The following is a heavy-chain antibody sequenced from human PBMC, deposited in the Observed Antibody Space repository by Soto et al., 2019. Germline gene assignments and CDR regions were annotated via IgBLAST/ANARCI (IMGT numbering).Heavy chain of an antibody. CDR2: IYPDDSDT. V-gene: IGHV5-51*01. D-gene: IGHD5-18*01. CDR3: ARHRARGYNYSFAAFDF. CDR1: GDNFATHC. J-gene: IGHJ3*01. Sequence: RNRWNAAGDNFATHCSRWMRQIPGKGLEWMGIIYPDDSDTRYSPSFQGQVTISADRSISAAYLQWSSLKASDTALYYCARHRARGYNYSFAAFDFWGQGTMVT.